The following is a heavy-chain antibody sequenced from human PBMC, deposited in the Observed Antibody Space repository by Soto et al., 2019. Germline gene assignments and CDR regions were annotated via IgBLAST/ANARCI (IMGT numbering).Heavy chain of an antibody. J-gene: IGHJ3*02. V-gene: IGHV4-34*01. CDR3: ARVERGTATTVVDAFDI. D-gene: IGHD1-1*01. CDR2: MSHSGGT. Sequence: QVQLQQWGAGLLKPSETLSLTCAVYGGFVSSGSYYWSWIRQPPGKGLEWIGEMSHSGGTHCNPSLKSRVTISVDTSKNQFSLMMSSVTAADTALYYCARVERGTATTVVDAFDIWGPGTMVTVSS. CDR1: GGFVSSGSYY.